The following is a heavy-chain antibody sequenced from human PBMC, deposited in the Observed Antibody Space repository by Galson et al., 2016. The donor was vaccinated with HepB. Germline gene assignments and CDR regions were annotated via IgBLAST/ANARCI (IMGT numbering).Heavy chain of an antibody. CDR2: INHSGST. CDR1: GGSFSGYS. V-gene: IGHV4-34*01. CDR3: ARGRGRRPRGANWFDP. J-gene: IGHJ5*02. D-gene: IGHD3-16*01. Sequence: SETLSLTCAVYGGSFSGYSWSWIRQPPGKGLEWIGEINHSGSTNYNPSLKSRVTISIDTSNNQFFLKLSSVTAADTVVYYCARGRGRRPRGANWFDPWGQGTLVTVSS.